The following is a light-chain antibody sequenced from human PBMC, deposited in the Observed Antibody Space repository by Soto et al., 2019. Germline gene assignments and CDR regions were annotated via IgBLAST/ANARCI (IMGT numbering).Light chain of an antibody. V-gene: IGLV1-40*01. J-gene: IGLJ1*01. CDR2: EVS. Sequence: QSVLTQPPSVSGAPGQRVTISCTGSSSNIGAGYDVHWYQQPPGTAPKVMIYEVSNRPSGVPDRFSGSKSGNTASLTISGLQAEDEADYYCSLYTSSSTYVFGTGTKLTVL. CDR3: SLYTSSSTYV. CDR1: SSNIGAGYD.